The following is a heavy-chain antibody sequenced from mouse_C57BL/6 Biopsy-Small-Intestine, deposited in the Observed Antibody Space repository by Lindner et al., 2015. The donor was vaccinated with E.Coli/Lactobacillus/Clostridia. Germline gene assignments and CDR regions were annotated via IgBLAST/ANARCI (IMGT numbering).Heavy chain of an antibody. D-gene: IGHD1-1*02. CDR1: YTLSDLSM. CDR2: DPETEETL. V-gene: IGHV1-83*01. Sequence: SVKVSCKVSGYTLSDLSMHWVRQAPGKGLEWMGTFDPETEETLYAQKFQGRVTMTEDTSADTAYMELSSLTSEDTAVYYCATRITYYYDNSGDAPGHWGQGTLVTVSS. J-gene: IGHJ4*01. CDR3: TRITYYYDNSGDAPGH.